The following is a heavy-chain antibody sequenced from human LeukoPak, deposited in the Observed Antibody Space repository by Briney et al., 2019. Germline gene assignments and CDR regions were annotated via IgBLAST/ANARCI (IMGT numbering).Heavy chain of an antibody. J-gene: IGHJ6*02. CDR2: ISSSSSYI. V-gene: IGHV3-21*01. CDR3: ASDPSEYYYDSSDV. D-gene: IGHD3-22*01. Sequence: PGGSLRLSCAASGFTFSSYSMNWVRQAPGKGLEWVSSISSSSSYIYYADSVKGRFTISRDNAKNSLYLQMNSLRAEDTAVYYCASDPSEYYYDSSDVWGQGTTVTVSS. CDR1: GFTFSSYS.